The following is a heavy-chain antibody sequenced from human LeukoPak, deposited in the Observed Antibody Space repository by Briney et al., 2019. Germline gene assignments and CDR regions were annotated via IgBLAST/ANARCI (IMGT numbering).Heavy chain of an antibody. CDR2: IYYSGST. J-gene: IGHJ3*02. V-gene: IGHV4-59*01. CDR3: ASSLALDAFDI. CDR1: GGSISSYY. Sequence: SETLSLTCTASGGSISSYYWSWIRQPPGKGLEWIGYIYYSGSTNYNPSLKSRVTISVDTSKNQFSLKLSSVTAADTAVYYCASSLALDAFDIWGQGTMVTVSS.